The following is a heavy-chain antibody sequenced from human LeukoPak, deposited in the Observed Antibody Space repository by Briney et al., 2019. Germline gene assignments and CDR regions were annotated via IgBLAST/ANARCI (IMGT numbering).Heavy chain of an antibody. CDR3: ARGRGYYHFWSGYYPGY. D-gene: IGHD3-3*01. V-gene: IGHV1-2*02. CDR2: INPNSGGT. CDR1: GYTFTGYY. J-gene: IGHJ4*02. Sequence: ASVKVSCKASGYTFTGYYMHWVRQAPGQGLEWMGWINPNSGGTNYAQKFQGRVTMTRDTSISTAYMELSRLRSDDTAVYYCARGRGYYHFWSGYYPGYWGQGTLVTVSS.